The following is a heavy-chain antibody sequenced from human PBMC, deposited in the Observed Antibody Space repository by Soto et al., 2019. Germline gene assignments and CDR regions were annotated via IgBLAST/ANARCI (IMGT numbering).Heavy chain of an antibody. CDR1: GGSIDSGGHY. D-gene: IGHD3-16*01. Sequence: QVQLQESGPGLVKPSQTLSLTCTVSGGSIDSGGHYWSWIRQHPGKGLEWIGYIYYSGRTYNNPSLKSRVTISVTSKNQFSLKLSSVTPADTAVYYCARAVRLGDLALGSWGQGTLVTVSS. V-gene: IGHV4-31*03. J-gene: IGHJ5*02. CDR3: ARAVRLGDLALGS. CDR2: IYYSGRT.